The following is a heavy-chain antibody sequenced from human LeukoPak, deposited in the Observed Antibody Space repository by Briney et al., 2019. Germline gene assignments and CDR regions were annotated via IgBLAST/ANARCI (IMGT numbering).Heavy chain of an antibody. CDR3: ARDPYCSSTSCPPEHYYGMDV. CDR2: IIPIFGTA. D-gene: IGHD2-2*01. J-gene: IGHJ6*02. Sequence: SVKVSCKASGGTFSSYAISWVRQAPGQGLEWMGGIIPIFGTANYAQKFQGRVTITADESTSTAYMELSSLRSEDTAVYYCARDPYCSSTSCPPEHYYGMDVWGQGTTVTVSS. CDR1: GGTFSSYA. V-gene: IGHV1-69*13.